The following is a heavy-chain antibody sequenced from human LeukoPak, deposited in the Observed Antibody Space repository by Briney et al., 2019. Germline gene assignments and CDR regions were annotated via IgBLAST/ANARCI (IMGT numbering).Heavy chain of an antibody. J-gene: IGHJ6*02. D-gene: IGHD3-3*01. CDR1: GFTFSSYW. CDR2: IKQDGSEK. CDR3: AREKYDFWSGLSYYYYGMDV. V-gene: IGHV3-7*01. Sequence: PGGSLRLSCAASGFTFSSYWMIWVRQAPGKGLEWVANIKQDGSEKYYVDSVKGRFTISRDNAKNSLYLQMNSLRAEDTAVYYCAREKYDFWSGLSYYYYGMDVWGQGTTVTVSS.